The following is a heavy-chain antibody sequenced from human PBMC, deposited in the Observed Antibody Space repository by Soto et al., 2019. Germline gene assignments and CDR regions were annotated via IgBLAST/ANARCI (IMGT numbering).Heavy chain of an antibody. CDR2: IWYDGSNK. CDR1: GFTFSSYG. V-gene: IGHV3-33*01. Sequence: QVQLVESGGGVVQPGGSLRLSCAASGFTFSSYGMHWVRQAPGKGLEWVAVIWYDGSNKYYADSVKGRFTISRDNSKNTLYLQMNSLRVEDTAVYYCARDRDSSGWYDLDYWGQGTLVTVSS. J-gene: IGHJ4*02. CDR3: ARDRDSSGWYDLDY. D-gene: IGHD6-19*01.